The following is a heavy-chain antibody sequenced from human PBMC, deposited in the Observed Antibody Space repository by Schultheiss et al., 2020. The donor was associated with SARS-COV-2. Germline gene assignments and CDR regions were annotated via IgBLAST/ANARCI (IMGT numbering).Heavy chain of an antibody. CDR2: ISYDGNNK. CDR1: GFTFNSYT. V-gene: IGHV3-30*01. CDR3: ARDPSGSSPALYHYYMDV. J-gene: IGHJ6*03. Sequence: GESLKISCAASGFTFNSYTMHWVRQAPGKGLEWVALISYDGNNKYYADSVKGRFTVSRDNSKNTLYLQMNSLRAEDTAVYYCARDPSGSSPALYHYYMDVWGKGTTVTVSS. D-gene: IGHD3-3*01.